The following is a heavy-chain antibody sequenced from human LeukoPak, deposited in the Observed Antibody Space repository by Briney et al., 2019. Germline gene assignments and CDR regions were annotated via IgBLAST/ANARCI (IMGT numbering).Heavy chain of an antibody. V-gene: IGHV3-23*01. D-gene: IGHD5-12*01. CDR2: ISGSGGST. Sequence: GGSLRLSCAASGFTFSSYAMSWVRQAPGKGLEWVSAISGSGGSTYYADSVKGRFTISRDNSKNTLYLQMNSLRAADTAVYYCARSTVATSIPDYWGQGTLVTVSS. CDR3: ARSTVATSIPDY. J-gene: IGHJ4*02. CDR1: GFTFSSYA.